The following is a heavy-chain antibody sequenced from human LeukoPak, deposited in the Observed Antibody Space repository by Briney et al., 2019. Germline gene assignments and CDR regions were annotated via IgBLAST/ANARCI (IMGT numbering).Heavy chain of an antibody. CDR2: ISSSGSTI. D-gene: IGHD1-26*01. CDR3: ARDRVGVTFDY. J-gene: IGHJ4*02. Sequence: GGSLRLSCAASGFTFRSYEMNWVRQAPGKGLEWVSYISSSGSTIYYADSVKGRFTISRDNAKNSLYLQMNSLRAEDTAVYYCARDRVGVTFDYWGQGTLVTVSS. V-gene: IGHV3-48*03. CDR1: GFTFRSYE.